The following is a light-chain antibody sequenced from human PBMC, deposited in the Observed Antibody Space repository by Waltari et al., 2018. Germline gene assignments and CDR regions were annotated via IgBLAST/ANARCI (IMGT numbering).Light chain of an antibody. CDR1: SSDVGGYNS. V-gene: IGLV2-11*01. J-gene: IGLJ1*01. CDR2: DVS. Sequence: QSALTQPRSGSGSPGQSVTISCTGTSSDVGGYNSVSWYQQHPGKAPKLMIYDVSKRPSGVPDRFSGSKSGNTASLTISGLQAEDEADYYCCSYAGSYTFYVFGTGTKVTVL. CDR3: CSYAGSYTFYV.